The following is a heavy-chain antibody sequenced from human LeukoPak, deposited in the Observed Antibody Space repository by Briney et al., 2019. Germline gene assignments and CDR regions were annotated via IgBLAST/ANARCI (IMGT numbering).Heavy chain of an antibody. Sequence: SETLSLTCAVSGGSISSSNWWSWVRQPPGKGLEWIGEIYHSGSTNYNPSLKSRVTISVDKSKNQFSLKLSSVTAADTAVYYCARSNCSSTSCYTGWLRDDAFDIWSQGTMVTVSS. V-gene: IGHV4-4*02. CDR2: IYHSGST. CDR1: GGSISSSNW. D-gene: IGHD2-2*02. CDR3: ARSNCSSTSCYTGWLRDDAFDI. J-gene: IGHJ3*02.